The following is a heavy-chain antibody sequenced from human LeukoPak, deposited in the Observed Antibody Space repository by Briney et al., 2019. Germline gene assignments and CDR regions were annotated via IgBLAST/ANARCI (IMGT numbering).Heavy chain of an antibody. Sequence: SETLSLTCTVSGDSISSSNYYWGWIRQPPGKGLEWIGSVSNGGNIYYNPSLKSRVTISVDTSKNQFSLKLNSVTAADTAVYYCARRPPASGADWFDPWGQGTLVTVSS. CDR3: ARRPPASGADWFDP. J-gene: IGHJ5*02. D-gene: IGHD1-26*01. CDR1: GDSISSSNYY. V-gene: IGHV4-39*01. CDR2: VSNGGNI.